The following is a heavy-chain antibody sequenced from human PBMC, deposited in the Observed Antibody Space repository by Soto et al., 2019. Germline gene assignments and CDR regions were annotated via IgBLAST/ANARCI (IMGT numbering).Heavy chain of an antibody. J-gene: IGHJ4*02. V-gene: IGHV3-48*01. CDR1: GFTFSSHS. Sequence: EVQLVESGGGLVQPGGSLSLSCAASGFTFSSHSMNWVRQAPGKGLEWVSYISSSGSTIFYADSVKGRFTISRDSAKNSLFLQMNNLRAEDTAVYYCARDRDGDYVVNDWGQGTLVTVSS. CDR2: ISSSGSTI. CDR3: ARDRDGDYVVND. D-gene: IGHD4-17*01.